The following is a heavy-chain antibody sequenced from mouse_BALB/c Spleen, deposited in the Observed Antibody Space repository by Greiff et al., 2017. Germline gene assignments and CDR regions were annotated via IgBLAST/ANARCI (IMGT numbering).Heavy chain of an antibody. Sequence: EVQLQQSGAELVRSGASVKLSCTASGFNIKDYYMHWVKQRPEQGLEWIGWIDPENGDTEYAPKFQGKATMTADTSTNKAYLQLSSLTSEDTAVYYCNAYYYGPFDYWGQGTTLTVSS. CDR2: IDPENGDT. J-gene: IGHJ2*01. D-gene: IGHD1-1*01. CDR3: NAYYYGPFDY. CDR1: GFNIKDYY. V-gene: IGHV14-4*02.